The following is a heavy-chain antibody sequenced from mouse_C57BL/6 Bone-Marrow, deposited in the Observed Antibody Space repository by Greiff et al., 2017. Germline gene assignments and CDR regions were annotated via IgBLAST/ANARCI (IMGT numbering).Heavy chain of an antibody. V-gene: IGHV1-39*01. CDR2: INPNYGTT. CDR3: ASHDYGSSAFAY. D-gene: IGHD1-1*01. J-gene: IGHJ3*01. CDR1: GYSFTDYN. Sequence: VQLQQSGPELVKPGASVKISCKASGYSFTDYNMNWVKQSNGKSLEWIGVINPNYGTTSYNQKFKGKATLTVAQASSTAYMQLKGLTSEDSAVYYCASHDYGSSAFAYWGKGSLVTVSA.